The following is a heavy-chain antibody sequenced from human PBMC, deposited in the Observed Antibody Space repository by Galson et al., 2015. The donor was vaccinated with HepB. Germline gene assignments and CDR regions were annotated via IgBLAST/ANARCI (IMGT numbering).Heavy chain of an antibody. CDR1: GSTFSSHW. V-gene: IGHV3-7*01. Sequence: SLRLSCAASGSTFSSHWMNWARQAPGKGLEWVANIKQDGSEKYYADSVKGRFTISRDNAKNSLYLQMNSLGAEDTAVYYCAEITSDWGPGTLVTVSS. D-gene: IGHD1-14*01. CDR2: IKQDGSEK. CDR3: AEITSD. J-gene: IGHJ4*02.